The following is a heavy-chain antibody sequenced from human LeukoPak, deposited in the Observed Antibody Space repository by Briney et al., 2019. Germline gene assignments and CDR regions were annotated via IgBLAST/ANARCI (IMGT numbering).Heavy chain of an antibody. D-gene: IGHD3-22*01. CDR1: GDSINSPNW. Sequence: SGTLSLTCAVSGDSINSPNWWNWVRQHPGKGLEWVGQIYPSGSTIYNPSLTTRVTMSLDKSKNLFSMKLTSVTAADTAVYYCARDLKSYSGSSEVTWGQGTLVTVSS. V-gene: IGHV4-4*02. CDR3: ARDLKSYSGSSEVT. J-gene: IGHJ5*02. CDR2: IYPSGST.